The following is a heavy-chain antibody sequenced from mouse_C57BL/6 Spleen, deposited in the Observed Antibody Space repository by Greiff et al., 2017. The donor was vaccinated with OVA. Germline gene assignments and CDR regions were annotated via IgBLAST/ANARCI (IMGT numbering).Heavy chain of an antibody. CDR2: IYPRSGNT. V-gene: IGHV1-81*01. J-gene: IGHJ4*01. CDR3: ARGDGYGGYYAMDY. Sequence: VQLQQSGAELARPGASVKLSCKASGYTFTSYGISWVKQRTGQGLEWIGEIYPRSGNTYYNEKFKGKATLTADKSSSTAYMELRSLTSEDSAVYFCARGDGYGGYYAMDYWGQGTSVTVSS. CDR1: GYTFTSYG. D-gene: IGHD2-3*01.